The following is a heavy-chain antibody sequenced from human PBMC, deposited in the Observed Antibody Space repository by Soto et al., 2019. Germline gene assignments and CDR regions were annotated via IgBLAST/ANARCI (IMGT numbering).Heavy chain of an antibody. D-gene: IGHD2-15*01. CDR1: GDSISDYFY. CDR2: IYTDGTT. Sequence: QVQLQGSGPGQVKPSETLSLTYTVSGDSISDYFYWSWIRQPAGKGLEWIGRIYTDGTTKYNPSLKNRVTLSLDKSKNQFSLRLSSVTAADTAVYYFAREVRGGFTGIFDQWGRGSRVTVSS. CDR3: AREVRGGFTGIFDQ. V-gene: IGHV4-4*07. J-gene: IGHJ4*02.